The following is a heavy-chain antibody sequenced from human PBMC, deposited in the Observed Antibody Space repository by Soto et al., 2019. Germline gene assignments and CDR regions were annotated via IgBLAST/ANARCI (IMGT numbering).Heavy chain of an antibody. V-gene: IGHV1-69*01. D-gene: IGHD1-7*01. Sequence: QVQLVQSGAEVRKPGSSVRVSCKASGGSFNRHTISWVRQAPGQGLEWMGGIIPIFGTANHAQKFQGRVTIIADEPTSTVYMELSSLRSEDTAVYYCAAQADRNWNYVVYYFDYWGQGTLVTVSS. CDR3: AAQADRNWNYVVYYFDY. J-gene: IGHJ4*02. CDR2: IIPIFGTA. CDR1: GGSFNRHT.